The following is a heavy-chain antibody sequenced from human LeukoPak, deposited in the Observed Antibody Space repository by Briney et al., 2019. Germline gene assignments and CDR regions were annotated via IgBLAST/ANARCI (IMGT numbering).Heavy chain of an antibody. CDR1: GFTFSSYA. J-gene: IGHJ5*02. Sequence: PGGSLRLSCAASGFTFSSYAMSWVRQAPGKGLEWVSDINGSGGTTYYADSVKGWLTISRDNPKNTLFLQMNSLRAEDTAVYYCAKKYSTGLDPWGQGTLVTVSS. D-gene: IGHD2/OR15-2a*01. CDR2: INGSGGTT. V-gene: IGHV3-23*01. CDR3: AKKYSTGLDP.